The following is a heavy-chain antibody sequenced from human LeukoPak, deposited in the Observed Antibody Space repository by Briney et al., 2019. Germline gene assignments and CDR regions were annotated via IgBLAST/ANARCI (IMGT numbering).Heavy chain of an antibody. CDR2: INPSGGFT. D-gene: IGHD3-22*01. V-gene: IGHV1-46*01. CDR1: GYTSTNYY. Sequence: GASVKVSCKASGYTSTNYYMHWVRQAPGQGLEWMGIINPSGGFTSYAQKFQGRVTMTRDMSRNTVYMDLSSLRSEDTAIYYCARRGSRYYYDTSDSTRDYFDYWGQGTLVTVSS. CDR3: ARRGSRYYYDTSDSTRDYFDY. J-gene: IGHJ4*02.